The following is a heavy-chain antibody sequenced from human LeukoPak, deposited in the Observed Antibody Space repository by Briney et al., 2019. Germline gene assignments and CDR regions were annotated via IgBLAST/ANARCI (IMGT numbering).Heavy chain of an antibody. V-gene: IGHV4-34*01. CDR3: AKNYYDSSGYYDY. J-gene: IGHJ4*02. CDR2: INHSGST. D-gene: IGHD3-22*01. CDR1: GGSLSGYY. Sequence: SETLSLTCAVYGGSLSGYYWSWIRQPPGKGLEWIGEINHSGSTNYNPSLKSRVTISVDTSKNQFSLKLSSVTAADTAVYYCAKNYYDSSGYYDYWGQGTLVTVSS.